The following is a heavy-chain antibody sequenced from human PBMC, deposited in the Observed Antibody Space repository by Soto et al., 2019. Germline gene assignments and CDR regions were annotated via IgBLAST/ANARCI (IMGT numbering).Heavy chain of an antibody. Sequence: SETLSLTCTVSGASMNSYHWSWIRQPAGKGLEWIGHIHSSGSTNYNPSLKSRVTMSVDTSKNQFSLRLMSLTAADTAVYYCARDKGVAEAGITCFDPWGQGSPATVSS. CDR2: IHSSGST. CDR3: ARDKGVAEAGITCFDP. CDR1: GASMNSYH. D-gene: IGHD6-13*01. J-gene: IGHJ5*02. V-gene: IGHV4-4*07.